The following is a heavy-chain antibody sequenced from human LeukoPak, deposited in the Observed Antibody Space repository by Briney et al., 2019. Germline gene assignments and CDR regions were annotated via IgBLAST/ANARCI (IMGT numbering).Heavy chain of an antibody. D-gene: IGHD2-8*02. CDR1: GYRFTNYW. CDR3: ARRGEESALVAFDV. CDR2: FNPGDTDT. Sequence: KPGESLKISCKGFGYRFTNYWIGWVRQMPGKGLGWMGMFNPGDTDTRNSPSFQGQVTISADTSINTPYLQLSSLRASDNAMYYCARRGEESALVAFDVWGQGTMVTVSS. V-gene: IGHV5-51*01. J-gene: IGHJ3*01.